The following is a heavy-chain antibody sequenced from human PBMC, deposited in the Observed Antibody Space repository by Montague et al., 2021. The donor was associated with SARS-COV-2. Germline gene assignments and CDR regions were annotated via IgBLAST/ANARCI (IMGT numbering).Heavy chain of an antibody. CDR2: IYDSGNG. J-gene: IGHJ6*02. V-gene: IGHV4-59*08. CDR1: GGSIRNYY. Sequence: SETLSLTCAVSGGSIRNYYWSWIRHPPPRGLEWIAYIYDSGNGDYYHPPKSRGTIMVDTSKNQYSLTLSSVTAAATAAYYCAAQTDYYYYSLDVWGQGTTVTVS. CDR3: AAQTDYYYYSLDV.